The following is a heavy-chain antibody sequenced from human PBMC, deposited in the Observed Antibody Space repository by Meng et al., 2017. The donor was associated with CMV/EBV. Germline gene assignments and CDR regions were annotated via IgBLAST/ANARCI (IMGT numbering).Heavy chain of an antibody. CDR1: GYTFIGYY. CDR3: ARVISRDGYNLLSY. CDR2: INPNSGGT. V-gene: IGHV1-2*02. J-gene: IGHJ4*02. D-gene: IGHD5-24*01. Sequence: ASVKVSCKASGYTFIGYYMHWVRQAPGQGLEWMGWINPNSGGTNYAQRFQGRVTMTTDTPISTAYMELSNLRSDDTAVYYCARVISRDGYNLLSYWGQGTLVTVSS.